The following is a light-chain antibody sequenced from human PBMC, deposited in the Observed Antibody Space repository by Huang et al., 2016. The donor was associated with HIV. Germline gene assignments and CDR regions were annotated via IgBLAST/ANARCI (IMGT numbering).Light chain of an antibody. Sequence: EIVLTQSPGTLSLSPGERATLSCRTSQSVFSYLAWYQQRPGQAPRLLIYDASNRATGIPARFSGSGSGTDLTLTISSLEPEDFAVYYCQQRSAWPRTFGQGTKLEIK. CDR3: QQRSAWPRT. CDR1: QSVFSY. J-gene: IGKJ2*01. CDR2: DAS. V-gene: IGKV3-11*01.